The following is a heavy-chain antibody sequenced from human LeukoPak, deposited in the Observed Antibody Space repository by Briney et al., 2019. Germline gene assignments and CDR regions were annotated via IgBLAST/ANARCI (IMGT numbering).Heavy chain of an antibody. V-gene: IGHV3-15*01. CDR3: TTEYYYSGSYIDV. CDR2: IKRQSDGATT. Sequence: GGSLRLSCAASGFSFSTAWMSEVRQVPGTGLEWVGRIKRQSDGATTEYAAPVKDRFTISRDNSKKTLYLQMNNLKTEDTAVYYCTTEYYYSGSYIDVWGKGTTVTVSS. CDR1: GFSFSTAW. D-gene: IGHD1-26*01. J-gene: IGHJ6*03.